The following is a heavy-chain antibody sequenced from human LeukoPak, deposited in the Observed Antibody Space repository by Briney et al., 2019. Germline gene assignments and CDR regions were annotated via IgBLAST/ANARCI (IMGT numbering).Heavy chain of an antibody. J-gene: IGHJ4*02. CDR3: ARCPCCDRTFDY. CDR1: GYDFTSVG. CDR2: ISPYNGNT. D-gene: IGHD3-22*01. V-gene: IGHV1-18*01. Sequence: GASVKVSCKASGYDFTSVGITWVRRAPGQGLEWMGWISPYNGNTRYAQKFQGRVAMTTDTSTTTAYMELRGLRSDDTAVYYCARCPCCDRTFDYWGQGTLVTVSS.